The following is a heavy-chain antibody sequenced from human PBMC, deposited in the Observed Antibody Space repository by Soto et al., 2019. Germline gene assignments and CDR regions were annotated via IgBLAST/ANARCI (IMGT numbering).Heavy chain of an antibody. CDR1: GGSISSYY. CDR3: ARDGFYYGSGSPSNYYGMDV. J-gene: IGHJ6*02. V-gene: IGHV4-59*01. CDR2: IYYSGST. Sequence: SETLSLTCTVSGGSISSYYWSWIRQPPGKGLEWIGYIYYSGSTNYNPSLKSRVTISVDTSKNQFSLKLSSVTAADTAVYYCARDGFYYGSGSPSNYYGMDVWGQGTTVTVSS. D-gene: IGHD3-10*01.